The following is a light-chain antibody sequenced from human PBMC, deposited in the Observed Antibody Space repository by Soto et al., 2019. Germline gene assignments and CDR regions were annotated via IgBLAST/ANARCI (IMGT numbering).Light chain of an antibody. V-gene: IGLV2-8*01. CDR3: SSFVAGNNYWV. Sequence: QSALTQPPSAPGSPGRSVTISCTGTSSDVGGYDYVSWFQQHPGKAPKLIIYEVTKRPSGVPDRFSASKSGNTASLTVSGLQAEDEADYYCSSFVAGNNYWVFGGGTKVTVL. CDR1: SSDVGGYDY. J-gene: IGLJ3*02. CDR2: EVT.